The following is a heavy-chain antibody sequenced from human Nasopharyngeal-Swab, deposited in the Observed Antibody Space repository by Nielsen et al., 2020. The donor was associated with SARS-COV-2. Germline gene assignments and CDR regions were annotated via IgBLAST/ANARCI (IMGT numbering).Heavy chain of an antibody. CDR3: ARGPGYYYDSSGSFPVY. Sequence: GGSLRLSCAASGFTFSSYAMHWVRQAPGKGLEWVAVISYDGSNKYYADSVKGRFTISRDNSKNTLYLQMNSLRAEDTAMYYCARGPGYYYDSSGSFPVYWGQGTLVTVSS. D-gene: IGHD3-22*01. J-gene: IGHJ4*02. V-gene: IGHV3-30-3*01. CDR1: GFTFSSYA. CDR2: ISYDGSNK.